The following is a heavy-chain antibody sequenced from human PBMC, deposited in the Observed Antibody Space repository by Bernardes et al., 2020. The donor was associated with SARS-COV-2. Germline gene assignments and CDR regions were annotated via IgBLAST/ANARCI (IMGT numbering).Heavy chain of an antibody. Sequence: ASVKVSCKASGYTFTGYYIHWVRQAPGQGLEWMGWINPNSGGTNYAQKFQGRVTMTSDTSISTAYMELSRLRSDDTAVYYCALPPTNYDRYGMDVWGQGTTVTVSS. CDR1: GYTFTGYY. CDR2: INPNSGGT. V-gene: IGHV1-2*02. D-gene: IGHD3-22*01. CDR3: ALPPTNYDRYGMDV. J-gene: IGHJ6*02.